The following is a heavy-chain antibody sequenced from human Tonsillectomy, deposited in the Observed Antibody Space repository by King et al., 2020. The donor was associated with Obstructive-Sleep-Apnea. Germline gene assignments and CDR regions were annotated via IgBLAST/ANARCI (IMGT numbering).Heavy chain of an antibody. CDR3: AKRGDYYYYGMDV. CDR1: GFTFRSYT. D-gene: IGHD3-10*01. CDR2: IIGSGGNT. V-gene: IGHV3-23*04. Sequence: VQLVESGGGLVQPGGSLRLFCAASGFTFRSYTTDWVRQAPGKGLEWVSIIIGSGGNTYYAASVKGRFTISRDNSKNTLYLQMNSLRAEDTAVYHCAKRGDYYYYGMDVWGQGTTVIVSS. J-gene: IGHJ6*02.